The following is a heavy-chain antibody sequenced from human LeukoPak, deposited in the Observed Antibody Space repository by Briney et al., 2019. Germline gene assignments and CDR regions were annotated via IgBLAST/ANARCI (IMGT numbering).Heavy chain of an antibody. CDR3: ARDGRWDAFDI. CDR2: IYTSGST. J-gene: IGHJ3*02. V-gene: IGHV4-61*02. CDR1: GYSISSGYY. D-gene: IGHD1-26*01. Sequence: SETLSLTCAVSGYSISSGYYWGWIRQPAGKGLEWIGRIYTSGSTNYNPSLKSRVTISVDTSKNQFSLKLSSVTAADTAVYYCARDGRWDAFDIWGQGTMVTVSS.